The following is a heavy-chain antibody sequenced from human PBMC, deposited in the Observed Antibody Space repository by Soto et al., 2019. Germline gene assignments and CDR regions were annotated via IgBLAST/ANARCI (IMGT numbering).Heavy chain of an antibody. CDR1: GDSITSGDYY. Sequence: SETLSLTCTVSGDSITSGDYYWSWVRQPPGKGLEWIGYIFYSGSTYYKASLKSRVTISLDMSRNQFSLKLTSVTAADTAVYYCARAEVAVAGSGWFDAWGHGTLATVSS. CDR3: ARAEVAVAGSGWFDA. CDR2: IFYSGST. J-gene: IGHJ5*01. V-gene: IGHV4-30-4*01. D-gene: IGHD6-19*01.